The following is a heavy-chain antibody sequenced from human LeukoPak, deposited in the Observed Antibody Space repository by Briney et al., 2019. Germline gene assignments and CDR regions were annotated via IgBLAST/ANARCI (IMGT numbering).Heavy chain of an antibody. V-gene: IGHV4-59*12. CDR2: IYYSGST. D-gene: IGHD4-23*01. Sequence: SETLSLTCTVSGGSISSYYWSWIRQPPGKGLEWIGYIYYSGSTNYNPSLKSRVTISVDTSKNQFSLKLSSVTAADTAVYYCAKDGGRRGGGLDFDYWGQGTLVTVSS. J-gene: IGHJ4*02. CDR1: GGSISSYY. CDR3: AKDGGRRGGGLDFDY.